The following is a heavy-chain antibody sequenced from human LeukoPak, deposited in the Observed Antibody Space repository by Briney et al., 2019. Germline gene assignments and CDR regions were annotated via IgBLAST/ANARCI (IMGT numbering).Heavy chain of an antibody. V-gene: IGHV4-34*01. CDR2: VNHSGST. CDR3: ARGTGTTMVRGVIRY. Sequence: PSETLSLTCAVYGGSFSGYYWSWIRQPPGKGLEWIGEVNHSGSTNYNPSLKSRVTISVDTSKNQFSLKLSSVTAADTAVYYCARGTGTTMVRGVIRYWGQGTLVTVSS. J-gene: IGHJ4*02. D-gene: IGHD3-10*01. CDR1: GGSFSGYY.